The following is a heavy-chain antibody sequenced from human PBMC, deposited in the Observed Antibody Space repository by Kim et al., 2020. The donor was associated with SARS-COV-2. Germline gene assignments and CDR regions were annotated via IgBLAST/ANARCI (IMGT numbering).Heavy chain of an antibody. V-gene: IGHV1-18*01. J-gene: IGHJ6*02. Sequence: YAQKLKGRVTMTTDTSTSTAYMELRSLRSDDTAVYYCARVAPAANYGMDVWGQGTTVTVSS. D-gene: IGHD2-2*01. CDR3: ARVAPAANYGMDV.